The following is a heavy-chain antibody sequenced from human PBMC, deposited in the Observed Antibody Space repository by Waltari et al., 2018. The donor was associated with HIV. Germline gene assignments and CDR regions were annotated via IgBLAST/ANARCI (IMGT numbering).Heavy chain of an antibody. Sequence: QVQLQESGPGLVKPSQTLSLTCTVSGGSISSGSYYWTCMRQTAGKGLEWIGRIYTSGSTNYNPSLKSRVTISVDTSKNQFSLKLSSVTATDTAVYYCASGYERAFHYYGMDVWGQGTTVTVSS. V-gene: IGHV4-61*02. CDR1: GGSISSGSYY. J-gene: IGHJ6*02. CDR2: IYTSGST. CDR3: ASGYERAFHYYGMDV. D-gene: IGHD5-12*01.